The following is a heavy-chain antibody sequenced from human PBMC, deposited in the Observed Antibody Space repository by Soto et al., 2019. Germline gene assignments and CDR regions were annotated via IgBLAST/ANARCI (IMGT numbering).Heavy chain of an antibody. CDR3: ARSQYYGSGSYLYYYYYMDV. V-gene: IGHV4-34*01. Sequence: SSETLSLTCAVYGGSFSGYYWSWIRQPPGKGLEWIGEINHSGSTNYNPSLKSRVTISVDTSKNQFSLKLSSVTAADTAVYYCARSQYYGSGSYLYYYYYMDVWGKGTTVTVSS. CDR2: INHSGST. D-gene: IGHD3-10*01. CDR1: GGSFSGYY. J-gene: IGHJ6*03.